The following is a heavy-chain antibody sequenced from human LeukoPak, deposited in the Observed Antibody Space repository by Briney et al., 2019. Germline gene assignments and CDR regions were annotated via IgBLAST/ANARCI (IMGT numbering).Heavy chain of an antibody. V-gene: IGHV6-1*01. D-gene: IGHD6-6*01. Sequence: SQTLSLTCAISGDSVSGNSAAWNWIRQSPSRGLEWLGGTYYRSKWYNDYAVSVKSRITINPDASKNQFSLQLNSVTPEDTAVYYCARVRIAARRNWFDPWGQGTLVTVSS. CDR2: TYYRSKWYN. J-gene: IGHJ5*02. CDR1: GDSVSGNSAA. CDR3: ARVRIAARRNWFDP.